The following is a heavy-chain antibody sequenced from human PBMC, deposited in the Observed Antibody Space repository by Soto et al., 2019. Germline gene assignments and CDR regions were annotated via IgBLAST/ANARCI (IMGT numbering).Heavy chain of an antibody. CDR2: ISADNGIT. CDR3: ARRGVLPDY. CDR1: GYIFTSYG. J-gene: IGHJ4*02. V-gene: IGHV1-18*01. D-gene: IGHD3-10*01. Sequence: QVQLVQSGAEVKKPGASVKVSCKASGYIFTSYGITWVRQAPGQGLEWMGSISADNGITNYAQKLQGKVTMTTHTSTSTAYMEMRSLRSDDTAVYYCARRGVLPDYWGQGTLVTVSS.